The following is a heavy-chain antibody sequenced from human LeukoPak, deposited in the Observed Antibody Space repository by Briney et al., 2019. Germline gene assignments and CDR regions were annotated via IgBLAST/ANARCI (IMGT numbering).Heavy chain of an antibody. CDR1: GGSVSSGTYY. CDR3: ARGTPLYYYDSSGYD. D-gene: IGHD3-22*01. CDR2: IYYTGST. J-gene: IGHJ4*02. Sequence: SEPPSLTCTVSGGSVSSGTYYWSWIRQLPGKGLDWIGDIYYTGSTNYNPSLKSRVTISGDTSKNQFSLKLSSVTAADTAVYYCARGTPLYYYDSSGYDWGQGTLVTVSS. V-gene: IGHV4-61*01.